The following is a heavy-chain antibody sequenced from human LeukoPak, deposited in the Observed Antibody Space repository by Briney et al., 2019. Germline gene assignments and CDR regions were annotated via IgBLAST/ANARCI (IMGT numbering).Heavy chain of an antibody. D-gene: IGHD2-2*01. V-gene: IGHV3-30*03. CDR1: GFSFSSYG. J-gene: IGHJ4*02. CDR3: ARERATSTSTWSFDY. Sequence: GGSLRLSCAASGFSFSSYGMHWVRQAPGKGLEWVAVISYDGNKEYYVDSVKGRFTISRGNSKNMLYVQMDSLRAEDTAVYHCARERATSTSTWSFDYWGQGTLVTVSS. CDR2: ISYDGNKE.